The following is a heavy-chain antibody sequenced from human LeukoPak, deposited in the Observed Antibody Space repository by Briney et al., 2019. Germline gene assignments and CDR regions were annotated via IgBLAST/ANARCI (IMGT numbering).Heavy chain of an antibody. Sequence: PGESLKISCQGSGYRFTRYWIGGVRQLPGKGLEWMGIIYPGDSDTRYSPSFQGQVTISADKSISTAYLQWSSLKASDTAMYYCARSKDGDYGFDIWGQGTMVTVSS. CDR1: GYRFTRYW. CDR3: ARSKDGDYGFDI. J-gene: IGHJ3*02. D-gene: IGHD4-17*01. V-gene: IGHV5-51*01. CDR2: IYPGDSDT.